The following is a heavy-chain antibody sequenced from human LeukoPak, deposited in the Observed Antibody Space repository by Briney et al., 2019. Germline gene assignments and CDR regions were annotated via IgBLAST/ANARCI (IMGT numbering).Heavy chain of an antibody. V-gene: IGHV3-66*01. D-gene: IGHD4-17*01. CDR3: ARDLAYGDCIYDY. Sequence: GGSLRLSCAASGITVSRNYMNWVRQAPGKGLEWVSVMYSGDTTHYADSVKGRFSISRDNSKNTLYLQMNNLRVEDTAVYYCARDLAYGDCIYDYWGQGTLVTVSS. J-gene: IGHJ4*02. CDR2: MYSGDTT. CDR1: GITVSRNY.